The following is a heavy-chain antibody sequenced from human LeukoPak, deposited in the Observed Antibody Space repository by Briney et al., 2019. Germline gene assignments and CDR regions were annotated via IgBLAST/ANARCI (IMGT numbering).Heavy chain of an antibody. CDR1: GFIFKDYV. D-gene: IGHD2-8*01. CDR2: IGGGGVDK. V-gene: IGHV3-23*01. CDR3: AKDSFSRNGVYDAFDV. J-gene: IGHJ3*01. Sequence: GGSLRLSCAASGFIFKDYVMNWVRQAPGKRPEWVSAIGGGGVDKFHADPVKGWFTISRDDFRNTLYLQMNSLRAEDTAVYYCAKDSFSRNGVYDAFDVWGQGTMVTVSS.